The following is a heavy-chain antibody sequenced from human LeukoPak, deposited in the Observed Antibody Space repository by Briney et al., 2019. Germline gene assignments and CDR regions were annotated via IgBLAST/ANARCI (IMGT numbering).Heavy chain of an antibody. CDR3: ARWGNSGYASGYFDY. CDR2: IYYSGST. CDR1: GDSISSGGNY. J-gene: IGHJ4*02. D-gene: IGHD5-12*01. Sequence: PSETLSLTCTVSGDSISSGGNYWSWLRQHPGKGVEWIGYIYYSGSTYYNPSLKSRLTISVDTPKNQFSLKLSSVTAADTAVYYCARWGNSGYASGYFDYWGQGTLVTVSS. V-gene: IGHV4-31*03.